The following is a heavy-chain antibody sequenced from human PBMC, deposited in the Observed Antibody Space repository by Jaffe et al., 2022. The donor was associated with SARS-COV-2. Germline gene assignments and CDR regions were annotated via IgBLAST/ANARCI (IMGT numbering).Heavy chain of an antibody. V-gene: IGHV1-8*01. CDR1: GYTFTNYD. CDR2: MNPNSGNT. J-gene: IGHJ5*02. D-gene: IGHD6-13*01. Sequence: QVQLVQSGPEVKKPGASVKVSCKASGYTFTNYDINWVRQATGQGLEWMGWMNPNSGNTGYAQNFQGRVTMTRDTSISTAYMELSSLRSEDTAVYYCVRALAAGGSNWFDPWGQGTRVTVSS. CDR3: VRALAAGGSNWFDP.